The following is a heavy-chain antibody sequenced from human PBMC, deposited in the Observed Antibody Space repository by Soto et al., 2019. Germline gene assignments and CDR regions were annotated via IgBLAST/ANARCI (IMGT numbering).Heavy chain of an antibody. V-gene: IGHV4-30-4*01. CDR3: ARVGTAMASVPLADY. Sequence: QVQLQESGPGLVKPSQTLSLTCTVSGGSISSGDYYWSWIRQPPGKGLEWIGYIYYSGSTYYNPSLKSRVTISVDTSKNQFSLKLSSVTAADTAVYYCARVGTAMASVPLADYWGQGTLVTVSS. CDR1: GGSISSGDYY. D-gene: IGHD5-18*01. J-gene: IGHJ4*02. CDR2: IYYSGST.